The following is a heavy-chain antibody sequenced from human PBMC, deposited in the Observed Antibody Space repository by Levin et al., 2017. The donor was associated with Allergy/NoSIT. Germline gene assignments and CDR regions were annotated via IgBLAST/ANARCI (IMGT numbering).Heavy chain of an antibody. V-gene: IGHV3-23*01. CDR2: ISGSGGST. J-gene: IGHJ4*02. CDR3: AKDGYPGYGDYFDY. CDR1: GFTFSSYA. Sequence: GESLKISCAASGFTFSSYAMSWVRQAPGKGLEWVSAISGSGGSTYYADSVKGRFTISRDNSKNTLYLQMNSLRAEDTAVYYCAKDGYPGYGDYFDYWGQGTLVTVSS. D-gene: IGHD4-17*01.